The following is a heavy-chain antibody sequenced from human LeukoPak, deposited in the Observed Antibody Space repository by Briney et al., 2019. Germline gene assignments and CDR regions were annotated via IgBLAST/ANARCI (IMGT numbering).Heavy chain of an antibody. Sequence: PSETLSLSCTVSGGSISSYCRNWVRQPPGKGLEWIGYIYYSGSTNYNPSLKSRVTISVDKSKNQFSLKLSCVTAADTAVYYCARGGGSFDYWGQGTLVTVSS. CDR2: IYYSGST. CDR1: GGSISSYC. CDR3: ARGGGSFDY. D-gene: IGHD1-26*01. V-gene: IGHV4-59*01. J-gene: IGHJ4*02.